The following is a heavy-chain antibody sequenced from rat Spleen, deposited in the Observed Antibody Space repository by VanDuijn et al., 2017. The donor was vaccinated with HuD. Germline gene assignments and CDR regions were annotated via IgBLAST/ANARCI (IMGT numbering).Heavy chain of an antibody. D-gene: IGHD5-1*01. CDR2: IWAGGST. CDR3: ARQGWELDWYFDF. Sequence: QVQLKESGPGLMQPSETLSLTCTVSGFSLTSNGVGWVRQPQGKGLVWMGTIWAGGSTNYNSAVQSRLSISRDTSKSQVFLKMNSLQPEDTGTYYCARQGWELDWYFDFWGPGTMVTVSS. V-gene: IGHV2-72*01. CDR1: GFSLTSNG. J-gene: IGHJ1*01.